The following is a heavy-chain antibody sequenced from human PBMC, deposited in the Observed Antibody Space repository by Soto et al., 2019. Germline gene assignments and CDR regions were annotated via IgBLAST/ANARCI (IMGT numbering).Heavy chain of an antibody. J-gene: IGHJ4*02. CDR1: GGSISTSDVY. D-gene: IGHD1-1*01. Sequence: QLQLQESGPGLVKPSETLSLTCTVSGGSISTSDVYWAWLRQPPGTGLEWIGSLYYSGSTYYNPSLRSRVTISADTSKNQFSLKLSSVTAADTAVYNCARIISTGVAGRGYFDYRGQGTLVTVS. V-gene: IGHV4-39*01. CDR3: ARIISTGVAGRGYFDY. CDR2: LYYSGST.